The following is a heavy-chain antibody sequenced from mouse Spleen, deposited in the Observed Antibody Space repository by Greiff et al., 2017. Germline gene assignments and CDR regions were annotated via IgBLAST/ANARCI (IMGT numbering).Heavy chain of an antibody. D-gene: IGHD2-14*01. J-gene: IGHJ2*01. CDR1: GYTFTSYW. V-gene: IGHV1-5*01. CDR2: IYPGNSDT. Sequence: VQLQQSGTVLARPGASVKMSCKTSGYTFTSYWMHWVKQRPGQGLEWIGAIYPGNSDTSYNQKFKGKAKLTAVTSASTAYMELSSLTNEDSAVYYCTPYDRSLYYFDYWGQGTTLTVSS. CDR3: TPYDRSLYYFDY.